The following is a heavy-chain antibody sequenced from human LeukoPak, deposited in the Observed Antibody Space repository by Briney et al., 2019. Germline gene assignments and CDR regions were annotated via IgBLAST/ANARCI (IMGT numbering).Heavy chain of an antibody. CDR2: MSYDGSNK. CDR1: GFTFSSYA. CDR3: AKIAAAGIGVDY. Sequence: GGSLRLSCAASGFTFSSYAMSWVRQAPGKGLEWVAVMSYDGSNKYYADSVKGRFTISRDNSKNTLYLQMNSLRAEDTAVYYCAKIAAAGIGVDYWGQGTLVTVSS. J-gene: IGHJ4*02. D-gene: IGHD6-13*01. V-gene: IGHV3-30*18.